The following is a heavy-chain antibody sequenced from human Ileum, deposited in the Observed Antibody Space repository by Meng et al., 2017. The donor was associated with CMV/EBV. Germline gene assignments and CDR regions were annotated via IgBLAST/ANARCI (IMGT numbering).Heavy chain of an antibody. CDR2: ITGRSYTI. CDR3: ARVGPDSGYDFDY. D-gene: IGHD5-12*01. V-gene: IGHV3-48*02. Sequence: ESLKISCAASGFSFSDCSMSWVRQSPGKGLEWISYITGRSYTIYYSDSVQGRFTISRDNAENSLYLQMTGLRDEDTAVYYCARVGPDSGYDFDYWGQGTLVTVSS. CDR1: GFSFSDCS. J-gene: IGHJ4*02.